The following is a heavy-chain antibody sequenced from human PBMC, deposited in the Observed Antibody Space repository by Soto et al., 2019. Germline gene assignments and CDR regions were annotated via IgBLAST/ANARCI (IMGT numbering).Heavy chain of an antibody. CDR3: ARDWGDYIRFDAFDI. J-gene: IGHJ3*02. CDR1: GFTVSSNY. D-gene: IGHD4-17*01. Sequence: GGSLRLSCAASGFTVSSNYMSWVRQAPGKGLEWVSVIYSGGSTYYADSVKGRFTISRDNARNSLFLQMHSLRAEDTAVYYCARDWGDYIRFDAFDIWGQGTMVTVSS. V-gene: IGHV3-53*01. CDR2: IYSGGST.